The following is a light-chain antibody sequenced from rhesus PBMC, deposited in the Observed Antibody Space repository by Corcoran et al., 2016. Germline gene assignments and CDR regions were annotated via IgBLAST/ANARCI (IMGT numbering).Light chain of an antibody. V-gene: IGKV1-74*01. CDR1: ENVTNY. CDR3: QHGYGTPFT. Sequence: DIQMTQSPSSLSAFVGDRVTITCRASENVTNYLNWYHQKPGKAPVFLIYRASTLQTGYPSRFTGSGSGTEFFLTISSLQPEYVGTYYCQHGYGTPFTFGPGTKMDIK. J-gene: IGKJ3*01. CDR2: RAS.